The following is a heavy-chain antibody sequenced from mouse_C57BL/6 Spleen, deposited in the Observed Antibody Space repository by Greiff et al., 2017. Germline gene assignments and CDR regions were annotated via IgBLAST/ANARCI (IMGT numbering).Heavy chain of an antibody. Sequence: EVKLQESGGGLVQPGGSMKLSCVASGFTFSNYWMNWVRQSPEKGLEWVAQIRLKSDTYATHDAESVKGRFTISKDDTKSSVYLQMNNLRAEDTGIYYCAGEPHWYFDVWGTGTTVTVSS. J-gene: IGHJ1*03. CDR3: AGEPHWYFDV. CDR1: GFTFSNYW. V-gene: IGHV6-3*01. CDR2: IRLKSDTYAT. D-gene: IGHD6-1*01.